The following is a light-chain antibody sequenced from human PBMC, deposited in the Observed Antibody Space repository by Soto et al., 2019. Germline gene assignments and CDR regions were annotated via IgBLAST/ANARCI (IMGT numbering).Light chain of an antibody. CDR3: CSYAGSYTLAV. CDR1: SSDVGGYKY. J-gene: IGLJ2*01. V-gene: IGLV2-11*01. Sequence: QSALTQPRSVSGSPGQSVTISCTGTSSDVGGYKYVSWYQQHPGKAPKLMIYDVSKRPSGVPDRFSGSKSGNTASLTISGLQAEDEADYCCCSYAGSYTLAVFGGGTKLTVL. CDR2: DVS.